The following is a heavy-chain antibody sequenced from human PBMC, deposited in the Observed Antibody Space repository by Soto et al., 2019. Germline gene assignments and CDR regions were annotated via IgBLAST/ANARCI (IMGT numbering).Heavy chain of an antibody. Sequence: GASVKVSCKGSGYTFTIYGISWVRQAPGQGLEWMGWISAYNGNTNYAQKLQGRVTMTTDTSTSTAYMELRSLRSDDTAVYYCASGNSSGWYFHHWGQGTLVTVSS. V-gene: IGHV1-18*01. D-gene: IGHD6-19*01. CDR1: GYTFTIYG. CDR3: ASGNSSGWYFHH. J-gene: IGHJ1*01. CDR2: ISAYNGNT.